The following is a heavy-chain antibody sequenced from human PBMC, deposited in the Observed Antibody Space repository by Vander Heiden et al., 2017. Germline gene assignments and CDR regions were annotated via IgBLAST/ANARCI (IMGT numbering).Heavy chain of an antibody. CDR3: TSRHYDILTGPPPTDY. V-gene: IGHV3-73*02. J-gene: IGHJ4*02. D-gene: IGHD3-9*01. Sequence: ELQLVESGGGLVQPGGSLTLSCAASGFTLRGSAMHWVRQASGKGLEWVGRIRSKANSYATAYAASVKGRFTISRDDSKNTAYLQMNSLKTEDTAVYYCTSRHYDILTGPPPTDYWGQGTLVTVSS. CDR1: GFTLRGSA. CDR2: IRSKANSYAT.